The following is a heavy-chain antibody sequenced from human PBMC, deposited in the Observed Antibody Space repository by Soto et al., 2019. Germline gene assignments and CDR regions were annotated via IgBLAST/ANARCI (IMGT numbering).Heavy chain of an antibody. V-gene: IGHV1-69*12. CDR1: GGTFSSYA. Sequence: QVQLVQSGAAVKKPGSSVKVSCKASGGTFSSYAISWVRQAPGQGLEWMGGIIPIFGTANYAQKFQGRVTITADESTSTAYMGLSSLRSEDTAVYYCAVLGGVAGTWLVDYWGQGTLVTVSS. CDR2: IIPIFGTA. CDR3: AVLGGVAGTWLVDY. J-gene: IGHJ4*02. D-gene: IGHD6-19*01.